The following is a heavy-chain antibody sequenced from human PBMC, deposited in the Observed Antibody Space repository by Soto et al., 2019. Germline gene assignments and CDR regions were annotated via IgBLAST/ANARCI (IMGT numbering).Heavy chain of an antibody. V-gene: IGHV3-21*01. CDR2: ISSSSSYI. CDR3: ARDLGYSSSWYGLGMDV. D-gene: IGHD6-13*01. CDR1: GFTFSSYS. Sequence: GGSLRLSCAASGFTFSSYSMNWVRQAPGKGLEWVSSISSSSSYIYYADSVKGRFTISRDNAKNSLYLQMNSLRAEDTAVYYCARDLGYSSSWYGLGMDVWGQGTTVTVS. J-gene: IGHJ6*02.